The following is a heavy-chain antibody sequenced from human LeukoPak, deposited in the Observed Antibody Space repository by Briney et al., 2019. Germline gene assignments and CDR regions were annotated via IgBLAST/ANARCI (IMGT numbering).Heavy chain of an antibody. CDR2: ITTSSSYI. CDR3: ARERGYDY. CDR1: GFTFSSYS. V-gene: IGHV3-21*01. D-gene: IGHD3-22*01. Sequence: GGSLRLACAASGFTFSSYSLNWVRQAPGKGLEWVSSITTSSSYIYYADSVKGRFTISRDNAKNSLFLQMNSLRAEDTAVYYCARERGYDYWGQGTLVTVSS. J-gene: IGHJ4*02.